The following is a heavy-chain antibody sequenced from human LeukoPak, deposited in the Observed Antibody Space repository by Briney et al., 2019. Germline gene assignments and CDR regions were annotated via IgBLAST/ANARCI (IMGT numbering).Heavy chain of an antibody. V-gene: IGHV1-18*01. CDR2: ISAYNGDT. CDR1: GYTFSTFG. Sequence: KVSCKASGYTFSTFGITWVRQAPGQGLEWMGWISAYNGDTNYAQKVQGRVTMTTDTSTRTAYMELRRLRSDDTAVYYCARGHYSASTDAFDIWGQGTMVTVSS. D-gene: IGHD3-22*01. J-gene: IGHJ3*02. CDR3: ARGHYSASTDAFDI.